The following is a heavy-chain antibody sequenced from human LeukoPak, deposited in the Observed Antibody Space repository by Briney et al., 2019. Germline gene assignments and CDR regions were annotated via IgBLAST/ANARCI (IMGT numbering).Heavy chain of an antibody. CDR2: ISYSGTT. D-gene: IGHD3-10*01. Sequence: SETLSLTCTVSSASISSSPYFWGWIRQSPGKGLEWIGSISYSGTTYYNPSLKSRLTISVDTSKDQFSLKLNSVTAADTAVYYCAANSADYNTLGSSYKVWGQGTLVTVSS. V-gene: IGHV4-39*01. CDR3: AANSADYNTLGSSYKV. CDR1: SASISSSPYF. J-gene: IGHJ4*02.